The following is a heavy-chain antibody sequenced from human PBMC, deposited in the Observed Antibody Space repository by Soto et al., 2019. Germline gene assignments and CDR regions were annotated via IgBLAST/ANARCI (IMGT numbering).Heavy chain of an antibody. Sequence: GGSLRLSCAASGFTFSSYAMRWVRQAPGKGLEWVSAISGSGGSTYYADSVKGRFTISRDNSKNTLYLQMNSLRAEDTAVYYCAKDDSHSSGYYSWFDPWGQGTLVTVSS. CDR2: ISGSGGST. D-gene: IGHD3-22*01. CDR1: GFTFSSYA. V-gene: IGHV3-23*01. J-gene: IGHJ5*02. CDR3: AKDDSHSSGYYSWFDP.